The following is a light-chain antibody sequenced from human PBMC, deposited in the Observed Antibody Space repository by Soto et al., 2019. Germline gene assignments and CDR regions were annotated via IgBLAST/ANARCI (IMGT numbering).Light chain of an antibody. CDR3: AAWDGSLNGHV. V-gene: IGLV1-44*01. Sequence: QSVLTQPPSVSGTLGQGVTISCSGSTSNIGENSVGWFQQLPGTAPKVLIYVTNKRPSGVPDRFSGSKSGTSAYLAISGLQSEDEAVYYCAAWDGSLNGHVFGTGTKVTVL. CDR2: VTN. J-gene: IGLJ1*01. CDR1: TSNIGENS.